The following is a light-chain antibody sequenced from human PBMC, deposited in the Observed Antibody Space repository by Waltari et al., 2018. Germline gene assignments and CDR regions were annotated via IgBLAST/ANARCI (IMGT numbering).Light chain of an antibody. V-gene: IGLV1-44*01. J-gene: IGLJ3*02. Sequence: QSVLTQPPSASGTPGQRVTISCSGSNSNIGGNPVQWFHQLPGPAPRLLIFNSTERPSGVPDRFSGSKSGTSASLAISGLQSEDEAEYYCAAWDDSLNGNWVFGGGTKVTVL. CDR1: NSNIGGNP. CDR2: NST. CDR3: AAWDDSLNGNWV.